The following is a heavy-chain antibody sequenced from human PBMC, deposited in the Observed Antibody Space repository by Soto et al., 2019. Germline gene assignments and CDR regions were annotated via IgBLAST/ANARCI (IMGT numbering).Heavy chain of an antibody. V-gene: IGHV4-61*01. CDR3: AREPYSITTFGVVMGYFDY. CDR2: IYYSGST. D-gene: IGHD3-3*01. Sequence: SETLSLTCTVSGGSVSSGSYYWSWIRQPPGKGLEWIGYIYYSGSTNYNPSLKSRVTISVDTSKNQFSLKLSSVTAADTAVYYCAREPYSITTFGVVMGYFDYWGQGTLVTVSS. CDR1: GGSVSSGSYY. J-gene: IGHJ4*02.